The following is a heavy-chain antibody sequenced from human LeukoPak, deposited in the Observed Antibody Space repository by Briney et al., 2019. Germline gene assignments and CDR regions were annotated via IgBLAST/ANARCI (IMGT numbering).Heavy chain of an antibody. CDR3: AKDPYRQQLVTKLWAIDY. CDR1: GFTFSTYW. J-gene: IGHJ4*02. Sequence: GGSLRRSCAASGFTFSTYWMSWVRQAPGEGLEWVANIKADGSVRFYVDSVEGRFTIFRDNAKNSLYLQMNSLRAEDTAVYYCAKDPYRQQLVTKLWAIDYWGQGTLVTVSS. V-gene: IGHV3-7*01. D-gene: IGHD6-13*01. CDR2: IKADGSVR.